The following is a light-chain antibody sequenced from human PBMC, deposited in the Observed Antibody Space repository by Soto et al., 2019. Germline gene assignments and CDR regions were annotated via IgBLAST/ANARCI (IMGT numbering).Light chain of an antibody. V-gene: IGLV1-40*01. CDR2: GNT. CDR1: SSNIGAGYD. Sequence: QSVLTQPPSVSGAPGQRVTISCTGGSSNIGAGYDVYWYQQFPGTAPKLLIYGNTNRPSGVPDRFSGSKSGTSASLAITGLQAEDEADYYCQSYDSSPSDSGVFCGGTKRTVL. CDR3: QSYDSSPSDSGV. J-gene: IGLJ2*01.